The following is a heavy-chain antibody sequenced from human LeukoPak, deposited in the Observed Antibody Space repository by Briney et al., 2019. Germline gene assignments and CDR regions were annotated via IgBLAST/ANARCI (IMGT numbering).Heavy chain of an antibody. J-gene: IGHJ6*02. V-gene: IGHV4-39*01. CDR3: ARNRVYTGWSPLDV. CDR2: VYYSGST. CDR1: DDSISCSTYY. D-gene: IGHD6-19*01. Sequence: PSETLSLTCTVSDDSISCSTYYWGWIRQPPGTGLEWIGSVYYSGSTYYNPSLKSRVTISVDTSKNQFSLKVSSVTAADTAVYYCARNRVYTGWSPLDVWGQGTTVTVSS.